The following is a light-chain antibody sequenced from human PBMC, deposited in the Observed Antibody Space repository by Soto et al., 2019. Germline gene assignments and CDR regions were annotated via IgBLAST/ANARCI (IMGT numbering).Light chain of an antibody. Sequence: QSVLTQPASVSGSPGQSITISCTGPIGSYNLVSWYQQLPRKAPKLLIYEGNKRPSGVSNRFSGSKAGNTASLTISGLQAEDEADYYCCSYVGRSILVFGGGTKVTVL. CDR1: IGSYNL. J-gene: IGLJ2*01. CDR2: EGN. CDR3: CSYVGRSILV. V-gene: IGLV2-23*01.